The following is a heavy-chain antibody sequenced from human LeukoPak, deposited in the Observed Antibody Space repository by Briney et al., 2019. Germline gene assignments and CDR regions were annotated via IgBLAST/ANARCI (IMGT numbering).Heavy chain of an antibody. CDR3: ARKNWFYFDY. V-gene: IGHV4-38-2*02. J-gene: IGHJ4*02. D-gene: IGHD3-10*01. CDR1: GYSISSGYY. CDR2: IYHSGST. Sequence: SETLSLTCTVSGYSISSGYYWGWIRQPPGKGLEWIGSIYHSGSTYYNPSLKSRVTISVDTSKNQFSLKLSSVTAADTAVYYCARKNWFYFDYWGQGTLVTVSS.